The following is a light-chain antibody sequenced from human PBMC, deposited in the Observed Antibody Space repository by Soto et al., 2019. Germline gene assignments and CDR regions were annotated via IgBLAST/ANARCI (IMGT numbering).Light chain of an antibody. J-gene: IGLJ3*02. V-gene: IGLV1-51*02. CDR3: GTWDSRLSAAV. CDR1: SSNIGNNY. CDR2: ENN. Sequence: QSVLTQPPSVSAAPGQKVTISCSGSSSNIGNNYVSWYQQLPGTAPKLLIYENNKRPSGIPDRFSGSKSGTSATLGITGLQTGDEADYYCGTWDSRLSAAVFGGGTTLTVL.